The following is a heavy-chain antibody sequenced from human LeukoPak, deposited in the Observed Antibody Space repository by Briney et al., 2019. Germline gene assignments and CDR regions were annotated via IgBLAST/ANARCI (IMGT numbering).Heavy chain of an antibody. J-gene: IGHJ4*01. D-gene: IGHD1-14*01. CDR2: IGSRGTYV. CDR3: TRVQNGLDPHPGPDYYIDY. Sequence: GGSLTLSCAASGLTFSDYTMNWVRQPPGKGLEWVSSIGSRGTYVYFADSVKGRFTISRDNAKNSPFLQLNSLRAEDPTVYYCTRVQNGLDPHPGPDYYIDYASQGTLVTV. CDR1: GLTFSDYT. V-gene: IGHV3-21*01.